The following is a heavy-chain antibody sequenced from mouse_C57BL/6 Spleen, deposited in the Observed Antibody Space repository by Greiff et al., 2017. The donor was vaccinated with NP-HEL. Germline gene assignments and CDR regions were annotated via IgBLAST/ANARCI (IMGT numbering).Heavy chain of an antibody. D-gene: IGHD2-5*01. J-gene: IGHJ1*03. CDR2: INPYNGGT. CDR1: GYTFTDYY. V-gene: IGHV1-19*01. Sequence: VQLQQSGPVLVKPGASVKMSCKASGYTFTDYYMNWVKQSHGKSLEWIGVINPYNGGTSYNQKFKGKATLTVDKSSSTAYMELNSLTSEDSAVYYCARYYSNYWYFDVWGTGTTVTVSS. CDR3: ARYYSNYWYFDV.